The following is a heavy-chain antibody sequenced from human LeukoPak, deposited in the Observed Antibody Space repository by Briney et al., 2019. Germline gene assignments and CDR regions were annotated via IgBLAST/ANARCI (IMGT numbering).Heavy chain of an antibody. J-gene: IGHJ5*02. V-gene: IGHV3-23*01. CDR2: ISGSGGST. Sequence: PGGSLRLSCAASGFTFSSYAMSWVRQAPGKGLGWVSGISGSGGSTYHADSVKGRFTISRDNSKNTLYLQMNSLRAEDTAVYYCAKEPPHLYDYVWGSYDTWGQGTLVTVSS. CDR3: AKEPPHLYDYVWGSYDT. CDR1: GFTFSSYA. D-gene: IGHD3-16*01.